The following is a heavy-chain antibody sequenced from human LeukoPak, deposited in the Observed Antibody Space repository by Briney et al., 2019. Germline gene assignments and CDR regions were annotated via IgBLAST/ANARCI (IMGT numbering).Heavy chain of an antibody. CDR1: GYSFTSYW. D-gene: IGHD4-23*01. CDR2: VYPGDSDT. CDR3: ARDNYGGNFDY. J-gene: IGHJ4*02. Sequence: VESLKISCKGSGYSFTSYWIGWVRQMPGKGLEWMGIVYPGDSDTRYSPSFQGQVTFSADKSSSTAYLQWDSLKASDTAMYYCARDNYGGNFDYWGQGTLVTVS. V-gene: IGHV5-51*01.